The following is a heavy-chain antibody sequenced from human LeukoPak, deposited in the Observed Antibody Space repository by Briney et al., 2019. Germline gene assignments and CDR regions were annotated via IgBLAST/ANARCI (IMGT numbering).Heavy chain of an antibody. D-gene: IGHD3-3*01. J-gene: IGHJ6*03. Sequence: PGGSLRLSCAASGFTFSNYALSWVRQAPGKGLVWVSRINSDGSSTSYADSVKGRFTISRDNAKNTLYLQMNSLRAEDTAVYYCARSYDFTGYYYYMDVWGKGTTVTVSS. V-gene: IGHV3-74*01. CDR2: INSDGSST. CDR1: GFTFSNYA. CDR3: ARSYDFTGYYYYMDV.